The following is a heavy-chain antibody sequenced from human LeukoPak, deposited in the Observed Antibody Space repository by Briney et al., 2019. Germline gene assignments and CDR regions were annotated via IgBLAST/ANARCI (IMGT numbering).Heavy chain of an antibody. V-gene: IGHV4-38-2*02. Sequence: SSETLSLTCTVSGYSISTTYYWGWIRQPPGAGLEWIGSIHHSGSTYYNPSLKSRVTISVDTSKNQFSLKLSSVTAADTAVYYCASQSYDSIFWEFRSWFDPWGQGTLVTVSS. D-gene: IGHD3-3*01. CDR2: IHHSGST. J-gene: IGHJ5*02. CDR1: GYSISTTYY. CDR3: ASQSYDSIFWEFRSWFDP.